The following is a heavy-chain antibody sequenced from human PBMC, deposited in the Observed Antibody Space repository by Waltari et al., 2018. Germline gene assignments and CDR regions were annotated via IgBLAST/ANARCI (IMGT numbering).Heavy chain of an antibody. D-gene: IGHD2-2*01. CDR1: GYTFTNYG. CDR3: ARSQKDEGTIYFDY. V-gene: IGHV1-3*01. J-gene: IGHJ4*02. CDR2: INAGNGNA. Sequence: QVQLVQSGAEIKKPGASVKVSCKASGYTFTNYGIHWVRQAPGQWLEWMGWINAGNGNAKYSQNFQGRVTMTSDTSANTAYMELSSLRSEETAVYYCARSQKDEGTIYFDYWGQGTPVTVSS.